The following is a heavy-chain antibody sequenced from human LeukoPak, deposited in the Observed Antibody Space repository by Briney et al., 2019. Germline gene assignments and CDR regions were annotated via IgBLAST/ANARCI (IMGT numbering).Heavy chain of an antibody. Sequence: PSETLSLTCSVSGGSFSTYYWTWIRQPPGKGLEYIGYVYYTGSTNYNPSLQSRVAISIDTSKNQFPLKLRSVTAADTAVYFCARTDGDLLDSWGQGTLVAVSS. J-gene: IGHJ4*02. CDR3: ARTDGDLLDS. D-gene: IGHD4-17*01. CDR1: GGSFSTYY. V-gene: IGHV4-59*08. CDR2: VYYTGST.